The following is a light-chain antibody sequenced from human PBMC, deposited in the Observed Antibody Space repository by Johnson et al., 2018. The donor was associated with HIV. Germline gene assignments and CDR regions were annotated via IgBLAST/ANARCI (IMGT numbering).Light chain of an antibody. V-gene: IGLV1-51*01. CDR1: SCDIGNNY. CDR2: DNN. Sequence: QSVLTQPPSVSAAPGQKVTISCSGSSCDIGNNYVSCHQQLPGTAPKLLIYDNNKRPSGIPDRISGSKSGTSATLGITGLQTGDEADYYCGTWDTRLSGGHVCGTGTKVAVL. J-gene: IGLJ1*01. CDR3: GTWDTRLSGGHV.